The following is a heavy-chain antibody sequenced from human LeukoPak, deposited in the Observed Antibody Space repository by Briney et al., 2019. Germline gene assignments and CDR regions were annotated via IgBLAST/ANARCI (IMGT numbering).Heavy chain of an antibody. CDR2: LSGSGTKT. J-gene: IGHJ1*01. CDR3: AKHPDVGSYYYFQH. CDR1: GFTFSNYA. Sequence: GGSLSLSCVASGFTFSNYAMSWVRQAPGMGLEWVSALSGSGTKTYYADSMKGRFTISRDNSKTTLYLQVNSLRAEDTAVYYCAKHPDVGSYYYFQHWGQGTLVTVSS. V-gene: IGHV3-23*01. D-gene: IGHD3-10*01.